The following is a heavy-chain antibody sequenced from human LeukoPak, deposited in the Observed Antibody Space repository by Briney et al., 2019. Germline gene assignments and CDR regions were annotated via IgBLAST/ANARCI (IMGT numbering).Heavy chain of an antibody. CDR3: ARHDGMMGAYSFPSWDY. J-gene: IGHJ4*02. Sequence: PSETLSLTCTVSGGSITTSSYYWGWIRQPPGRGLEWIGSIYYSGSTYYNSSLKSRVTISVDTSKNQFSLKLTSVTAADTAVYYCARHDGMMGAYSFPSWDYWGQGTLVTVSS. D-gene: IGHD1-26*01. CDR2: IYYSGST. CDR1: GGSITTSSYY. V-gene: IGHV4-39*01.